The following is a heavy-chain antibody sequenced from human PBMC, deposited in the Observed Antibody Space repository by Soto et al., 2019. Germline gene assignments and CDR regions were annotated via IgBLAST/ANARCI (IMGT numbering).Heavy chain of an antibody. D-gene: IGHD2-2*02. CDR2: ISYDGSNK. CDR3: AKAGILGYCSSTSCYTSDSSGWYSDY. V-gene: IGHV3-30*18. Sequence: ESGGGVVQPGRSLRLSCAASGFTFSSYGMHWVRQAPGKGLEWVAVISYDGSNKYYADSVKGRFTISRDNSKNTLYLQMNSLRAEDTAVYYCAKAGILGYCSSTSCYTSDSSGWYSDYWGQGTLVTVSS. CDR1: GFTFSSYG. J-gene: IGHJ4*02.